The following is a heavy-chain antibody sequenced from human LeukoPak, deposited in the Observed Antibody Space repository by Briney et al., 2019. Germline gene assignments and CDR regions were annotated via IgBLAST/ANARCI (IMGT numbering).Heavy chain of an antibody. CDR1: GGTFSSYT. CDR3: ARDLSHRLEDYKFNLGY. V-gene: IGHV1-69*04. Sequence: SVKVSCKASGGTFSSYTISWVRQAPGQGLEWMGRIIPILGIANYAQKFQGRVTITADKSTSTAYMELSSLRSEDTAVYYCARDLSHRLEDYKFNLGYWGQGTLVTVSS. CDR2: IIPILGIA. J-gene: IGHJ4*02. D-gene: IGHD4-11*01.